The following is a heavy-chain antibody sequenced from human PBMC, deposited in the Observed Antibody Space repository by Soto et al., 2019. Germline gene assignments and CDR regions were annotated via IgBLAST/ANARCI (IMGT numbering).Heavy chain of an antibody. CDR1: GYSFSDYW. V-gene: IGHV5-51*01. J-gene: IGHJ5*02. Sequence: PGESLKISCKASGYSFSDYWIGWVRQMPGRGLEWMGIIYPGDSDTRYSASFQGQVTISADKSISTTFLQWSGLKASDTAMYYCARRGKYCGTSTCRLDPWGQGTMVTVYS. CDR2: IYPGDSDT. CDR3: ARRGKYCGTSTCRLDP. D-gene: IGHD2-21*01.